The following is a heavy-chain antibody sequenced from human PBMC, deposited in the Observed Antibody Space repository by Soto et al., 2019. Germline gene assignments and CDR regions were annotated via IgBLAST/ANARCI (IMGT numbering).Heavy chain of an antibody. V-gene: IGHV4-39*01. J-gene: IGHJ6*02. Sequence: QLQLQESGPGLVKPSETLSLTCTVSGGSITSSSYYWGWIRQPPGKGLEWIGSVYYSGSTYFNPSLKSRLTISIDTSKNQFSLKLSSVTAADTAVYYCARHFWQLAGVDVWGQGTTVTVSS. CDR3: ARHFWQLAGVDV. CDR2: VYYSGST. CDR1: GGSITSSSYY. D-gene: IGHD6-6*01.